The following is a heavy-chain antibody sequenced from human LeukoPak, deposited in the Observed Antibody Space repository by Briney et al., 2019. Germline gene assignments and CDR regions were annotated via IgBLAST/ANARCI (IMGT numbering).Heavy chain of an antibody. CDR2: INHSGST. V-gene: IGHV4-34*01. D-gene: IGHD2-2*03. CDR3: ARAFGYPPIDV. CDR1: GGSFSGYY. J-gene: IGHJ6*02. Sequence: SETLSLTCAVYGGSFSGYYWSWIRQPPGKGLEWIGEINHSGSTNYNPSLKSRVTISVDTSKNQFSLKLSSVTAADTAVYYCARAFGYPPIDVWGQGNTVTVSS.